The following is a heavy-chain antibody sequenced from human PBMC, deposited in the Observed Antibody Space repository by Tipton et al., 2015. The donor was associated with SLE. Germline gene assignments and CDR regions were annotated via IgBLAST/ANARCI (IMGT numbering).Heavy chain of an antibody. Sequence: TLSLTCTVSGYSISSCYYWGWYPQSPGRGLAWIASFYHRGRPYYNPSLKSRVTISEDASKNQFSLKLTSVTAADTAVYYCAREGTGPGMFFDRWSPGPL. CDR2: FYHRGRP. D-gene: IGHD3-10*02. CDR1: GYSISSCYY. CDR3: AREGTGPGMFFDR. V-gene: IGHV4-38-2*02. J-gene: IGHJ5*02.